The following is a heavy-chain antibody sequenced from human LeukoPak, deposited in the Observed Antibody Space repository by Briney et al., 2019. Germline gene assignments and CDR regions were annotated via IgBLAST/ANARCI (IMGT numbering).Heavy chain of an antibody. CDR2: ISEDGKNK. Sequence: PGGSLRLSCAASGFSFSIYGMHWVRQAPGKGLEWVAVISEDGKNKYYADSVKGRITISRDNSRNTVHLQMNSLRGEDTAEYYCAKVRETTASGTFDHWGQGTLVTVSS. J-gene: IGHJ4*02. D-gene: IGHD6-13*01. V-gene: IGHV3-30*18. CDR1: GFSFSIYG. CDR3: AKVRETTASGTFDH.